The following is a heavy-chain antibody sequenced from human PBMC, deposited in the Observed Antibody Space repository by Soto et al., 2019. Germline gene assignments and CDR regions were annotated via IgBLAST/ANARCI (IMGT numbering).Heavy chain of an antibody. CDR1: GGSITSSSYY. J-gene: IGHJ5*02. CDR3: ATQEVGGSYVYTFDP. V-gene: IGHV4-39*01. Sequence: QLPLRESGPGLVKPSETLSLTCTVSGGSITSSSYYWGWIRQPPGKGLEWIGSIYYSGSTYYTPSLKSRVTISVDTSKNQFSLKLSSVTAADTAVYYCATQEVGGSYVYTFDPWGQGTLVTVSS. CDR2: IYYSGST. D-gene: IGHD1-26*01.